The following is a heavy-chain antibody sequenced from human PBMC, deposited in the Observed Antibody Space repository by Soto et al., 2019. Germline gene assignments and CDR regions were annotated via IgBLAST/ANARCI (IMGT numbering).Heavy chain of an antibody. CDR3: ASDLVATIWPGGVY. CDR2: ISSSSSYI. V-gene: IGHV3-21*01. Sequence: RGSLRLSCAASGFTFSSYSMNWVRQAPGKGLEWVSSISSSSSYIYYADSVKGRFTISRDNAKNSLYLQMNSLRAEDTAVYYCASDLVATIWPGGVYWGQGTLVTVSS. D-gene: IGHD5-12*01. CDR1: GFTFSSYS. J-gene: IGHJ4*02.